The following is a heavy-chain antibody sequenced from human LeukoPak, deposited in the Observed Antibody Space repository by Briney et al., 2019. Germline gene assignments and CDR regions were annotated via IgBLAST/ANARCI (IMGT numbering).Heavy chain of an antibody. D-gene: IGHD2-15*01. CDR2: IYTSGST. CDR1: GGSLSSYY. J-gene: IGHJ6*03. CDR3: ARDAQLTRVVAATYYYYYYMDV. V-gene: IGHV4-4*07. Sequence: SETLSLTCTVSGGSLSSYYWSWIRQPAGKGLEWIGRIYTSGSTDYNPSLKSRVTMSVDTSKNQFSLKLSSVTAADTAVYYCARDAQLTRVVAATYYYYYYMDVWGKGTTVTVSS.